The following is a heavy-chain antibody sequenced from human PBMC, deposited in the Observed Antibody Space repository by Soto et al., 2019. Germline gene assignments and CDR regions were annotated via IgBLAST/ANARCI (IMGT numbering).Heavy chain of an antibody. Sequence: SETLSLTCTDSGGSVRSNSYSWGWIRQSPGKGLEWIATIYSAENTYYHPSLLSRVTISVDTSKNQFSLKLTSVTAADTAVYYCATRFYSSGVLFDYWGQGTLVTVSS. CDR1: GGSVRSNSYS. J-gene: IGHJ4*02. D-gene: IGHD3-10*01. CDR2: IYSAENT. V-gene: IGHV4-39*07. CDR3: ATRFYSSGVLFDY.